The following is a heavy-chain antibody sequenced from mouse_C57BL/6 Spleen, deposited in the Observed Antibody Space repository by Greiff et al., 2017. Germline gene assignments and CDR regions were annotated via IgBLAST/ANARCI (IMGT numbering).Heavy chain of an antibody. CDR1: GYTFTGYW. D-gene: IGHD2-3*01. CDR3: ARLFGGYYEDV. V-gene: IGHV1-9*01. Sequence: QVQLQQSGAELMKPGASVKLSCKATGYTFTGYWIEWVKQRPGHGLEWIGEILPGSGSTNYNEKFKGKATFTADTSSNTAYMQLSSLTTKDSAIYYCARLFGGYYEDVWGRGTPVTVSS. CDR2: ILPGSGST. J-gene: IGHJ1*03.